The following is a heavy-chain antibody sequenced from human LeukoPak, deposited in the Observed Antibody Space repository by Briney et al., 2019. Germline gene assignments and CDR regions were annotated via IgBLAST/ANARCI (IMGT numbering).Heavy chain of an antibody. CDR3: ARRFRGIWFDP. J-gene: IGHJ5*02. V-gene: IGHV5-51*01. D-gene: IGHD1-1*01. Sequence: GESLKISCKGSGYSFTTYRIGWVRQMPGKGLEWMGSIYPGDSDTRYGPSFQGQVTISADKSISTAYLQWNSLKASDTAMYYCARRFRGIWFDPWGQGTLVTVSS. CDR1: GYSFTTYR. CDR2: IYPGDSDT.